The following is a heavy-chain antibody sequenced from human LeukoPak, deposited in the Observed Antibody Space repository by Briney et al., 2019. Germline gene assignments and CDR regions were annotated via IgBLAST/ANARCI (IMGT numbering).Heavy chain of an antibody. D-gene: IGHD6-13*01. V-gene: IGHV3-11*01. Sequence: GGSLRLSCAASGFTFSDYYMSWIRQAPGKGLEWVSYISSSGSTIYYADSMKGRFTISRDNAKNSLYLQMNSLRVDDTAIYYCSPAAAGISKIDSWGQGTLVTVSS. CDR1: GFTFSDYY. CDR3: SPAAAGISKIDS. J-gene: IGHJ4*02. CDR2: ISSSGSTI.